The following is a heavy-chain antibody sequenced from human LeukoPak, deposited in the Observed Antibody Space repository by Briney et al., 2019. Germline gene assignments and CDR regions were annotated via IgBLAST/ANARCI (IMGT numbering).Heavy chain of an antibody. CDR1: GLTFNTYS. CDR2: ISSSSDTI. V-gene: IGHV3-48*04. D-gene: IGHD3-22*01. Sequence: GGSLRLSCAASGLTFNTYSMNWVRQAPGKGLEWVSHISSSSDTIFYADSVKGRFTISRDDAKNSLYLQMNSLRAEDTTVYYCVREESYYDSSGYYYVYYFDYWGQGTLVTVSS. J-gene: IGHJ4*02. CDR3: VREESYYDSSGYYYVYYFDY.